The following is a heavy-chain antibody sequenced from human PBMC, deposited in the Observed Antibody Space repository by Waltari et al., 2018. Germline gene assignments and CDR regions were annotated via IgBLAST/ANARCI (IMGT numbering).Heavy chain of an antibody. J-gene: IGHJ2*01. CDR2: IYYSGSN. Sequence: QLQLQESGPGLVKPSETLSLTCTVSGGSISSSSYYWGWIRQPPGKGLEWIGSIYYSGSNYYNPTRKSRVTIAGDTSKNQCSLKLSSVTAADTAVYYCARHPAMTIMLWYFDLWGRGTLVTVSS. V-gene: IGHV4-39*01. CDR3: ARHPAMTIMLWYFDL. D-gene: IGHD2-8*01. CDR1: GGSISSSSYY.